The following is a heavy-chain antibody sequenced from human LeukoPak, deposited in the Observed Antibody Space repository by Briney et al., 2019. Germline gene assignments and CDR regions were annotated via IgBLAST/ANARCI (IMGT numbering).Heavy chain of an antibody. CDR2: IHSGGST. D-gene: IGHD2-21*01. V-gene: IGHV3-53*05. Sequence: GGSLRLSCAASGFTVSNNYMSWVRQAPGKGLEWVSVIHSGGSTSYTDSVKGRFTISRDNSKNTLYLQMNSLRAEDTAVYYCARESRAYCGGDCPNWFDPWGQGTLVTVSS. CDR3: ARESRAYCGGDCPNWFDP. CDR1: GFTVSNNY. J-gene: IGHJ5*02.